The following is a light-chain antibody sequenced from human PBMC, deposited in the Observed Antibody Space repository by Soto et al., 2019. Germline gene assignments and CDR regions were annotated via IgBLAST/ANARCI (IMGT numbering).Light chain of an antibody. CDR1: PSVSSN. CDR2: GAS. Sequence: EIAMAQFPAALTVSPREMATLSWMSRPSVSSNLAWYQHKPGQATSLLIYGASTRATDIQTRFSGTGSRTDFTLNITSLEPEDFAVYYCQQRCNWPPFTFGTG. CDR3: QQRCNWPPFT. J-gene: IGKJ3*01. V-gene: IGKV3-11*01.